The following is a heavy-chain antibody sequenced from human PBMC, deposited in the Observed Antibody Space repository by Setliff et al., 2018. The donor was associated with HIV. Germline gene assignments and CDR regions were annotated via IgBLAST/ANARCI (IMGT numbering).Heavy chain of an antibody. CDR1: GGTFRSHE. Sequence: ASVKVSCKASGGTFRSHEISWVRQAPGQGLVWMGGIVPILNTGNYAPKFQGRVTITADESTTTAYMELSSLRSEDTAVYYCARIPNHSSGFDYWGQGTPVTVSS. CDR2: IVPILNTG. J-gene: IGHJ4*02. V-gene: IGHV1-69*13. D-gene: IGHD3-22*01. CDR3: ARIPNHSSGFDY.